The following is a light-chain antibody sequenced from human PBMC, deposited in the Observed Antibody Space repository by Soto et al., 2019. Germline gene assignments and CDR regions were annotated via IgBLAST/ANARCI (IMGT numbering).Light chain of an antibody. Sequence: DIQLTQSPSSLSASVGDTVTITCRSSRTISSSLNWFQHKPGKAPNLLIYAASKLQRGVPSRFSGSGSETDFTRTISSLQPEEFATYYCHQSYMQPETFGPGTRVDVK. V-gene: IGKV1-39*01. CDR3: HQSYMQPET. CDR1: RTISSS. CDR2: AAS. J-gene: IGKJ3*01.